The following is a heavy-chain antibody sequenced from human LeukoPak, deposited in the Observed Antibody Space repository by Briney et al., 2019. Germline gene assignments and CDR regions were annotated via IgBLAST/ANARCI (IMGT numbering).Heavy chain of an antibody. CDR1: GGTFSSYA. CDR3: ARVGAVELGGFDY. V-gene: IGHV1-69*04. Sequence: GASVKVSCKASGGTFSSYAISWVRQAPGQGLEWMGRIIPILGIANYAQKFQGRVTITADKSTSTAYMELSSLRSEDTAVYYCARVGAVELGGFDYWGQGTLVTVSS. CDR2: IIPILGIA. D-gene: IGHD3-16*01. J-gene: IGHJ4*02.